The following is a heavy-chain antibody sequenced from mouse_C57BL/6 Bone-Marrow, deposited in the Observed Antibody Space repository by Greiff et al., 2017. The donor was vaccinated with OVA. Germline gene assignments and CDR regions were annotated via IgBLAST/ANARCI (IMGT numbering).Heavy chain of an antibody. V-gene: IGHV1-76*01. CDR2: IYPGSGNT. CDR3: ARSLYGNYAIFAY. CDR1: GYTFTDYY. D-gene: IGHD2-1*01. J-gene: IGHJ3*01. Sequence: QVQLKESGAELVRPGASVKLSCKASGYTFTDYYINWVKQRPGQGLEWIARIYPGSGNTYYNEKFKGKATLTAEKSSSTAYMQLSSLTSEDSAVYFCARSLYGNYAIFAYWGQGTLVTVSA.